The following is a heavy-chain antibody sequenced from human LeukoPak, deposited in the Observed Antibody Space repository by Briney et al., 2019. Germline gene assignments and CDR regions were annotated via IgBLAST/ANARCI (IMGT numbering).Heavy chain of an antibody. CDR3: ARDGPDYGDYGGDFDY. CDR2: ISYDGSNK. V-gene: IGHV3-30*03. J-gene: IGHJ4*02. Sequence: GRSLRLSCAASGFTFSSYGMHWVRQAPGKGLGWVAVISYDGSNKYYADSVKGRFTISRDNAKNSLYLQMNSLRDEDTAVYYCARDGPDYGDYGGDFDYWGQGTLVTVSS. CDR1: GFTFSSYG. D-gene: IGHD4-17*01.